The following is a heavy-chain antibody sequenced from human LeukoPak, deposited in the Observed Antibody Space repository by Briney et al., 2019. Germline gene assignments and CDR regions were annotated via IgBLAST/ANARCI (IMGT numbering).Heavy chain of an antibody. J-gene: IGHJ4*02. CDR1: GFTFSSYA. D-gene: IGHD3-10*01. Sequence: PGGSLRLSCAASGFTFSSYAMSWVRQAPGKGLEWVSAISGSGGSTYYADSVKGRFTISGDNAKNLLYLQMNSLRAEDTAVYYCARGPLWFGELSGSAYWGQGTLVTVSS. CDR2: ISGSGGST. V-gene: IGHV3-23*01. CDR3: ARGPLWFGELSGSAY.